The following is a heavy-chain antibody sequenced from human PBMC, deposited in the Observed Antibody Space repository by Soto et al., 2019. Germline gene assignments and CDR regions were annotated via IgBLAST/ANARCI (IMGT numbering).Heavy chain of an antibody. Sequence: EVQLVESGGGLVQPGGSLRLSCAASGFTFSSYWMSWVRQAPGKGLEWVVNIKQDGSEKYYVDSVKGRFTISRDNAKNSLCLQMNSLRAEDTAVYYCAREQWLPHYYFDYWGQGTLVTVSS. D-gene: IGHD6-19*01. J-gene: IGHJ4*02. V-gene: IGHV3-7*03. CDR1: GFTFSSYW. CDR2: IKQDGSEK. CDR3: AREQWLPHYYFDY.